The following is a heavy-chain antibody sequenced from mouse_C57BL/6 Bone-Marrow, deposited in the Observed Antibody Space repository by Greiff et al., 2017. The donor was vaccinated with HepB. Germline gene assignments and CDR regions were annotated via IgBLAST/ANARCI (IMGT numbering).Heavy chain of an antibody. V-gene: IGHV1-15*01. Sequence: QVQLQQSGAELVRPGASVTLSCKASGYTFTDYEMHWVKQTPVHGLEWIGAIDPETGGTAYNQKFKGKAILTADKSSSTDYMELRSLTSEDSAVYYCTDYYGSSPPCAYWGQGTLVTVSA. J-gene: IGHJ3*01. D-gene: IGHD1-1*01. CDR3: TDYYGSSPPCAY. CDR2: IDPETGGT. CDR1: GYTFTDYE.